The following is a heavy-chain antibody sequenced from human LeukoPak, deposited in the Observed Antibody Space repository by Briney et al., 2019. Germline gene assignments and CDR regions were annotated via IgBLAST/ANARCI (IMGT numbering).Heavy chain of an antibody. Sequence: ASVKVSCKASGYTFTSYYMHWVRQAPGQGLECMGIINPSGGSTDYAQRFQGRVTMTRDMSTSTVYMELSNLKSEDTAVYYCARVAIIGATGDHWGQGTLVTVSS. CDR3: ARVAIIGATGDH. CDR2: INPSGGST. V-gene: IGHV1-46*01. J-gene: IGHJ4*02. CDR1: GYTFTSYY. D-gene: IGHD1-1*01.